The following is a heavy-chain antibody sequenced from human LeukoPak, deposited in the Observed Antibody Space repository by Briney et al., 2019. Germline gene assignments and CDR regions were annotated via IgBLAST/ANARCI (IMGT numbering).Heavy chain of an antibody. CDR2: IIPILGIA. CDR3: AVSSSGWYEGLDAFDI. J-gene: IGHJ3*02. D-gene: IGHD6-19*01. Sequence: VASVKVSCKASGGTFSSYTISWVRQAPGQGLEWMGRIIPILGIANYAQKFQGRVTITADKSTSTAYMELSGLRSEDTAVYYCAVSSSGWYEGLDAFDIWGQGTMVTVSS. V-gene: IGHV1-69*02. CDR1: GGTFSSYT.